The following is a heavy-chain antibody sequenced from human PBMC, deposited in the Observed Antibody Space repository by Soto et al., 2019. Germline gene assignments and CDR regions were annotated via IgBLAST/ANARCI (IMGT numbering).Heavy chain of an antibody. V-gene: IGHV3-33*01. J-gene: IGHJ4*02. D-gene: IGHD2-2*01. CDR1: GFTFSSYG. Sequence: GGSLRLSCAASGFTFSSYGMHWVRQAPGKGLEWVAVIWYDGSNKYYADSVKGRFTISRDNSKNTLYLQMNSLRAEDTAVYYCARACSSTSCYGQLDYWGQGTLVTVSS. CDR3: ARACSSTSCYGQLDY. CDR2: IWYDGSNK.